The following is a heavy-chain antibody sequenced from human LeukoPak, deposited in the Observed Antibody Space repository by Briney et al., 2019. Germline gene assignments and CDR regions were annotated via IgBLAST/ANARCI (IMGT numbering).Heavy chain of an antibody. J-gene: IGHJ3*02. CDR3: ARGRGSRDAFDI. CDR2: IYYSGST. D-gene: IGHD1-26*01. Sequence: SETLSLTCAVYGGSFSGYYWSWIRQPPGKGLEWIGYIYYSGSTNYNPSLKSRVTISVDTSKNQFSLKLSSVTAADTAVYYCARGRGSRDAFDIWGQGTMVTVSS. CDR1: GGSFSGYY. V-gene: IGHV4-59*01.